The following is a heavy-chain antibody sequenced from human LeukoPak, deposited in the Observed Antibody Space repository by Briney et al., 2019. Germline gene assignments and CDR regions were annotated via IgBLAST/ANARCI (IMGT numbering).Heavy chain of an antibody. J-gene: IGHJ4*02. CDR3: AKPRAVVVAASFDY. Sequence: GGSLRLSCAASEFTFSNYWMTWVRQAPGKGLEWVANIKQDGSDKYYVDSVKGRFTISRDNSKNTLYLQMNSLRAEDTAVYYCAKPRAVVVAASFDYWGQGTLVTVSS. CDR2: IKQDGSDK. CDR1: EFTFSNYW. V-gene: IGHV3-7*01. D-gene: IGHD2-15*01.